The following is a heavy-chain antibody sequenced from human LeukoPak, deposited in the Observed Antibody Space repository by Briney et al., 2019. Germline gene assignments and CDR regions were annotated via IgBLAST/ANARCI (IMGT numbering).Heavy chain of an antibody. CDR3: ARVNYDILTGYYLDY. V-gene: IGHV1-18*01. D-gene: IGHD3-9*01. CDR1: GYTFTSYG. J-gene: IGHJ4*02. CDR2: ISAYNGDT. Sequence: ASEKVSCKASGYTFTSYGISWVRQAPGQGLEWMGWISAYNGDTNYAQKLQGRVTMTTDTSTSTAYMELRSLRSDDTAVYYCARVNYDILTGYYLDYWGQGTLVTVSS.